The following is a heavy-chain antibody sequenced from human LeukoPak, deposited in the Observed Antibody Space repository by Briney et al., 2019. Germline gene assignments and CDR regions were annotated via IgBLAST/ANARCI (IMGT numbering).Heavy chain of an antibody. CDR2: ISYDGSNK. CDR1: GFTFSSYA. J-gene: IGHJ5*02. CDR3: ARDHPLSRYGRVRGFDP. V-gene: IGHV3-30-3*01. D-gene: IGHD3-10*02. Sequence: PGGSLRLSCAASGFTFSSYAMHWVRQAPGKGLEWVAVISYDGSNKYYADSVKGRFTISRDNSKNTLYLQMNSLRAEDTAVYYCARDHPLSRYGRVRGFDPWGQGTLVTVSS.